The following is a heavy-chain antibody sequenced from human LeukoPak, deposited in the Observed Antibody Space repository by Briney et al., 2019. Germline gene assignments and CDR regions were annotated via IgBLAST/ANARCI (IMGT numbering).Heavy chain of an antibody. D-gene: IGHD1-1*01. V-gene: IGHV4-39*07. CDR2: IYSGGSS. CDR1: GGSISSSSYY. Sequence: SETLSLTCTVSGGSISSSSYYWGWIRQPPGKELEWIGSIYSGGSSYYNPSLKSRVTISVDTSDNQFSLKVNSVTAADTAVYYCARDAGHQLSRRNYYAMDVWGQGTTVTVSS. J-gene: IGHJ6*02. CDR3: ARDAGHQLSRRNYYAMDV.